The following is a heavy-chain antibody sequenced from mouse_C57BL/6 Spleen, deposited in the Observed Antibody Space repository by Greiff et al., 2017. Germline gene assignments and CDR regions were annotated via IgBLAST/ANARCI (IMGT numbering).Heavy chain of an antibody. CDR2: IDPSDSYT. CDR3: ARYYGNGMDY. V-gene: IGHV1-69*01. D-gene: IGHD2-1*01. Sequence: VQLQQSGAELVMPGASVKLSCKASGYTFTSYWMHWVKQRPGQGLEWIGEIDPSDSYTNYNQKFKGKSTLTVDKSSSTAYMQLSSLTSEDSAVYYCARYYGNGMDYWGQGTSVTVSS. CDR1: GYTFTSYW. J-gene: IGHJ4*01.